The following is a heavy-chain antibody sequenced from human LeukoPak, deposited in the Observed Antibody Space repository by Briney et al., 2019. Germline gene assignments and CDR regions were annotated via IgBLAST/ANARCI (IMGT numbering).Heavy chain of an antibody. J-gene: IGHJ4*02. V-gene: IGHV1-69*01. CDR3: ARERESGDGYNGWNYYFDY. CDR2: IIPIFGTA. CDR1: GGTFSSYA. Sequence: ASVKVSCKASGGTFSSYAISWVRQAPGQGLEWMGGIIPIFGTANYAQKFQGRVTITADESTSTAYMELSSLRSEDTAVYYCARERESGDGYNGWNYYFDYWGQGTLVTVSS. D-gene: IGHD5-24*01.